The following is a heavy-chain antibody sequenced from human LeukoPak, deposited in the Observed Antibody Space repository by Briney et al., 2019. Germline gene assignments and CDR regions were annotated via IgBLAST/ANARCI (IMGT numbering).Heavy chain of an antibody. CDR2: IYTSGST. D-gene: IGHD6-13*01. Sequence: SETLSLTCTVSGGSISSYYWSWIRQPAGKGLEWIGRIYTSGSTNYNPSLKSRVTMSVDTSKNQFSLKLSSVTAADTAVYYCARVPIAAAGTWWFDPWGQGTLVTVSS. J-gene: IGHJ5*02. CDR1: GGSISSYY. V-gene: IGHV4-4*07. CDR3: ARVPIAAAGTWWFDP.